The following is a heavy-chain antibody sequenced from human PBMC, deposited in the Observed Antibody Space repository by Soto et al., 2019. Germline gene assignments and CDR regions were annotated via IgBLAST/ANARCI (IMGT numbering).Heavy chain of an antibody. Sequence: QVHLVESGGGVVQPGTSLRLSCAASGFSFSSYGMHWVRQAPGKGLEWVAVISYDGSHKFYADAVKGRFSISRDNFKNTRYLHMSSLRDDDTALYYCAKDPRPVIQMVRGVSEFWGQGTLVTVSS. D-gene: IGHD3-10*01. V-gene: IGHV3-30*18. CDR2: ISYDGSHK. CDR1: GFSFSSYG. CDR3: AKDPRPVIQMVRGVSEF. J-gene: IGHJ4*02.